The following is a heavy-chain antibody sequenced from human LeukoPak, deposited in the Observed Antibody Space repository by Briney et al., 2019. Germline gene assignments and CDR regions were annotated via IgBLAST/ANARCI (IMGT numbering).Heavy chain of an antibody. CDR1: GFTFSSYW. D-gene: IGHD3-22*01. CDR3: ARGITMIVVAYYFDY. CDR2: IKQDGSEK. J-gene: IGHJ4*02. V-gene: IGHV3-7*01. Sequence: GGSLRLSCAASGFTFSSYWMSWLRQAPGKGLEWVANIKQDGSEKYYVDSVKGRFTSSRDNAKNSLYLQMNSLRAGDTAVYYCARGITMIVVAYYFDYWGQGTLVTVSS.